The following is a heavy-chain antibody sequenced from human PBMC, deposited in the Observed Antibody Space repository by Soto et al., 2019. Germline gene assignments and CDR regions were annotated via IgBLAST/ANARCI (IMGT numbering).Heavy chain of an antibody. CDR2: ISGSGGST. V-gene: IGHV3-23*01. CDR3: AKDHGRGVAGKGGDDDFDI. D-gene: IGHD6-19*01. J-gene: IGHJ3*02. CDR1: GFTFSSYA. Sequence: GGSLRLSCAASGFTFSSYAMSWVRQAPGKGLEWVSAISGSGGSTYYADSVKGRFTITRDKSKNTLYLQMNSLRAEDTAVYDCAKDHGRGVAGKGGDDDFDIWGQGTMVTVSS.